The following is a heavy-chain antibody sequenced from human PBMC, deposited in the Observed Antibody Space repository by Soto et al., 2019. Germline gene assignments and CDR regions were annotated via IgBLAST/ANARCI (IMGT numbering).Heavy chain of an antibody. D-gene: IGHD3-22*01. CDR3: ARDDYPYYDDSSGYHFDY. CDR2: ISDSSSTI. J-gene: IGHJ4*02. CDR1: GFTFSTYN. Sequence: PGGSLRPSCAASGFTFSTYNMNWVRQAPGKGLEWVSYISDSSSTIHYADSVKGRFTISRDNAKNSLYLQMSSLRAEDTAVYYCARDDYPYYDDSSGYHFDYWGQGALVTVSS. V-gene: IGHV3-48*01.